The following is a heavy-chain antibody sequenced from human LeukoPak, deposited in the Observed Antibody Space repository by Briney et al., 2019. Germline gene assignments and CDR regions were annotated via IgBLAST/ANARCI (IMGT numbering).Heavy chain of an antibody. J-gene: IGHJ4*02. CDR2: ITGGGDKS. CDR3: AKWGGFGDH. V-gene: IGHV3-23*01. CDR1: GFDFISNS. D-gene: IGHD3-16*01. Sequence: QSWGSLRLSCVASGFDFISNSITWVRQTPGKRLEWVSGITGGGDKSWYLDSVKGRFTISRDNSKNTAYLEMNNLRVDDTAIYYCAKWGGFGDHWGQGTLVTVSS.